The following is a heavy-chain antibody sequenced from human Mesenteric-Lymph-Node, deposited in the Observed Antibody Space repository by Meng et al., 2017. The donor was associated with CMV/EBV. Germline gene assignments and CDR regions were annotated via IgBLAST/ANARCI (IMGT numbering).Heavy chain of an antibody. CDR2: ISYDGSNT. J-gene: IGHJ4*02. CDR1: GFSFTTYG. CDR3: AKGIAAYCGVDCFPVDS. V-gene: IGHV3-30*02. D-gene: IGHD2-21*01. Sequence: GESLKISCAASGFSFTTYGMHWVRQAPGKGLEWVAFISYDGSNTYYADSVKGRFTLSRDNSKNTLYLQLNSLRVEDTAVFYCAKGIAAYCGVDCFPVDSWGQGTLVTVSS.